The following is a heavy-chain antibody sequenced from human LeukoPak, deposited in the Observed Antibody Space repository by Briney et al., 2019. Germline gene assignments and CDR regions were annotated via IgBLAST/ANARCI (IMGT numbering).Heavy chain of an antibody. CDR3: ASLLEGVDY. Sequence: SETLSLTCAVYGGSFSGYYWSWIRQPPGKGLEWIEEINHSGSTNYNPSLKSRVTISVDTSKNQFSLKLSSVTAADTAVYYCASLLEGVDYWGQGTLVTVSS. CDR1: GGSFSGYY. D-gene: IGHD3-3*01. CDR2: INHSGST. V-gene: IGHV4-34*01. J-gene: IGHJ4*02.